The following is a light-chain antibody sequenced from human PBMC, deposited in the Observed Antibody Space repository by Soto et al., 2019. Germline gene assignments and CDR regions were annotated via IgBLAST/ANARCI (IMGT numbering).Light chain of an antibody. CDR3: KQYVTSPWA. CDR1: QSVSSSF. J-gene: IGKJ1*01. CDR2: GAS. V-gene: IGKV3-20*01. Sequence: EIVLTQSPGTLSLSPGERATLSCRACQSVSSSFLAWYQQRPGQAHRLPIYGASNRATGILDRFSGSGSGTDFTLTIRRLEPEDLAVYYCKQYVTSPWAVGQGTKVEIK.